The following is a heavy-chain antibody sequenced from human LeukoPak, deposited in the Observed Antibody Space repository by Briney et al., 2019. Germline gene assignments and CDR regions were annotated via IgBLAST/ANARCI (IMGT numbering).Heavy chain of an antibody. D-gene: IGHD6-13*01. V-gene: IGHV3-23*01. CDR2: ISGSADNT. Sequence: GGSLRLSCTASGFTLSSYAMSWVRQAPGEGLEWVSTISGSADNTNYAEAVKGRFTIPRDNSKNTMYLQMNSLRAEDTAVYYCAKTWEAAAGGDYWGQGTLVTVSS. CDR3: AKTWEAAAGGDY. CDR1: GFTLSSYA. J-gene: IGHJ4*02.